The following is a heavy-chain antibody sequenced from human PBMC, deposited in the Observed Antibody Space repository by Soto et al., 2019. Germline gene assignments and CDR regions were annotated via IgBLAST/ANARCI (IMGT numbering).Heavy chain of an antibody. V-gene: IGHV3-33*01. CDR3: ARDAYELDYYGSASYYPFDP. CDR1: GFTFSSYG. J-gene: IGHJ5*02. Sequence: GGSLRLSWAASGFTFSSYGMHWVRQAPGKGLEWVAVIWYDGSNKYYADSVKGRFTISRDNSKNTLYLQMNSLRAEDTAVYYCARDAYELDYYGSASYYPFDPWAQRTPVTVSS. CDR2: IWYDGSNK. D-gene: IGHD3-10*01.